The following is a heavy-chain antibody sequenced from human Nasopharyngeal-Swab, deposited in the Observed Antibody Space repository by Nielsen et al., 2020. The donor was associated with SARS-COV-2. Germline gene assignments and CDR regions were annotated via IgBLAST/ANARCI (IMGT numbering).Heavy chain of an antibody. D-gene: IGHD1-1*01. V-gene: IGHV3-7*02. CDR3: ARNLLEFIALDY. Sequence: GGSLRLSCAASGFTFSSYCVSWFRQAPGKGLEWVANIKEDGSEKNYEDSVKGRFTISRDNAKNSLYLQMTSLRAEDTAIYYCARNLLEFIALDYWGQGTLVTVSS. CDR2: IKEDGSEK. CDR1: GFTFSSYC. J-gene: IGHJ4*02.